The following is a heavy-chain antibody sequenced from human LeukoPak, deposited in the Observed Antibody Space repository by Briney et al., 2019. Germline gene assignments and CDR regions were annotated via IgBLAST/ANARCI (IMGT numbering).Heavy chain of an antibody. CDR1: GYTFTSYG. CDR2: ISAYNGNT. CDR3: ARGRTIFGVVIVSFDY. J-gene: IGHJ4*02. D-gene: IGHD3-3*01. Sequence: ASVKVSCKASGYTFTSYGISWVRQAPGQGLEWMGWISAYNGNTNYAQKLQGRVTMTTDTSTSTAYMELRSLRSDDTDVYYCARGRTIFGVVIVSFDYWGQGTLVTVSS. V-gene: IGHV1-18*01.